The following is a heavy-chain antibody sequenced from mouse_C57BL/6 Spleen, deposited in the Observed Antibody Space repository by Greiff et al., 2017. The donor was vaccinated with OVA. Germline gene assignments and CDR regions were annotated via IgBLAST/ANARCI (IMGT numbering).Heavy chain of an antibody. CDR2: IDPETGGT. Sequence: VQLVESGAELVRPGASVTLSCKASGYTFTDYEMHWVKQTPVHGLEWIGAIDPETGGTAYNQKFKGKAILTADKSSSTAYMELRSLTSEDSAVYYCTPGDYWGQGTSVTVSS. J-gene: IGHJ4*01. V-gene: IGHV1-15*01. CDR1: GYTFTDYE. CDR3: TPGDY.